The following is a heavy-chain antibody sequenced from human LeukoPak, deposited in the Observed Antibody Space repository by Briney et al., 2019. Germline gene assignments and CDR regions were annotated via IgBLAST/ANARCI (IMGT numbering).Heavy chain of an antibody. D-gene: IGHD1-1*01. CDR3: ARDYWRSIDH. Sequence: PGGSLRLSCAASGFTFSNYDMHWVRQATGKGLEWVSSIGTVGDTYYSDSVKGRFTISRDNARNSLYLEMNSLRAEDTAVYYCARDYWRSIDHWGQGTLVTVSS. J-gene: IGHJ4*02. V-gene: IGHV3-13*01. CDR1: GFTFSNYD. CDR2: IGTVGDT.